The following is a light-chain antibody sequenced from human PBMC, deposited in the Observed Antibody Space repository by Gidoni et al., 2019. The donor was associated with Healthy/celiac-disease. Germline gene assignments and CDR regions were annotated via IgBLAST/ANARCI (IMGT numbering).Light chain of an antibody. J-gene: IGLJ3*02. CDR1: SSNIGSNT. V-gene: IGLV1-44*01. CDR3: AAWDDSLNGWV. Sequence: QSVLTQPPSAPGTPGQRVTISCSGSSSNIGSNTVNWYQQLPGTAPKLLIYSNNQRPSGVPDRFSGSKSGTSASLAVSGLQSDDEADYYCAAWDDSLNGWVFGGGTKLTVL. CDR2: SNN.